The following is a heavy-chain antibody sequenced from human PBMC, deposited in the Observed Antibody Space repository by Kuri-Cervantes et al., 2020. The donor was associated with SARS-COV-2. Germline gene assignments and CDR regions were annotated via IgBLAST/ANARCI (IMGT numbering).Heavy chain of an antibody. CDR3: ASSYDSLTLKVYFDY. J-gene: IGHJ4*02. Sequence: GGSLRLSCAASGFTFDDYGMGWVRQAPGKGLEWVSGINWNGGSTGYADSGKGRFTISRDKAKNSLYLQMHSLRAEDTALSYCASSYDSLTLKVYFDYWGQGTLVTVSS. CDR2: INWNGGST. CDR1: GFTFDDYG. V-gene: IGHV3-20*04. D-gene: IGHD3-22*01.